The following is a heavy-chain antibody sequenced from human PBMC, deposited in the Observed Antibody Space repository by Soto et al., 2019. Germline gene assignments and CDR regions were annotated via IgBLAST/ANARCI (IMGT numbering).Heavy chain of an antibody. Sequence: QVQLQESGPGLVKPSETLSLTCTVSGASIRRYYWNWIRQRPGQGLEWIAYISLSGGTEYNPSLKSRSTISIDTSKNQFSLKLSSVTAAATAVYSCANLGYASYMAFWGRGTTVTVSS. CDR2: ISLSGGT. CDR3: ANLGYASYMAF. V-gene: IGHV4-59*08. D-gene: IGHD1-1*01. J-gene: IGHJ6*03. CDR1: GASIRRYY.